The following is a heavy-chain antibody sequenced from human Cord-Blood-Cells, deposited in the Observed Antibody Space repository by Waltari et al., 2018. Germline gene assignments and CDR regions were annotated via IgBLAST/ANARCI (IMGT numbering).Heavy chain of an antibody. CDR3: ARDDSSGWYKAEYFQH. CDR2: IYYSGST. D-gene: IGHD6-19*01. CDR1: GGPISSSSYY. J-gene: IGHJ1*01. Sequence: QLQLQESGPGLVKPSETLSLPCTVPGGPISSSSYYWGRIRQPPGKGLEWIGSIYYSGSTYYNPSLKSRVTISVDTSKNQFSLKLSSVTAADTAVYYCARDDSSGWYKAEYFQHWGQGTLVTVSS. V-gene: IGHV4-39*07.